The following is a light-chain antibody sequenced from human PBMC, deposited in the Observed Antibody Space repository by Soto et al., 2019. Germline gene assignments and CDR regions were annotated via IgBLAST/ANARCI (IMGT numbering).Light chain of an antibody. CDR1: SSDVGGAYDY. Sequence: QSVLTQPRSVSGSPGQSVTISCTGTSSDVGGAYDYVSWYQQHPGEAPQLIIYDVNKRPSGVPARFSGSKSGNTASLTISGLHAEDEADYFCCSYAGIYGWVFGGGTKLTVL. CDR3: CSYAGIYGWV. CDR2: DVN. J-gene: IGLJ3*02. V-gene: IGLV2-11*01.